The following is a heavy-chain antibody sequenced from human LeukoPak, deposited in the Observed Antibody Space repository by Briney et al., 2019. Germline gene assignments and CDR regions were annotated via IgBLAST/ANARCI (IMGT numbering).Heavy chain of an antibody. J-gene: IGHJ4*02. D-gene: IGHD5-12*01. V-gene: IGHV3-9*01. Sequence: GGSLRLSCAASGFTFDDYAMHWVRQAPGKGLEWVSGISWNSDTIAYADSVKGRFTISRDNSKNSLYLQMNSLRTEDTALYYCAKDQDVATIGPLDYWGQGTLVTVSS. CDR2: ISWNSDTI. CDR1: GFTFDDYA. CDR3: AKDQDVATIGPLDY.